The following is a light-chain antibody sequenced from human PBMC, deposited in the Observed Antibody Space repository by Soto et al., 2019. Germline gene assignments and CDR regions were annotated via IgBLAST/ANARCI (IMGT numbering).Light chain of an antibody. CDR1: QSIDRSQ. CDR2: GAS. Sequence: EIVMTQSPGTLSLSPGERATLSCRASQSIDRSQLAWYRQTPGQPPRLLIYGASNRATGIPDRFTGSGSGADFTLTISRLEPEDFAVYYCQHYGSPCTFGQGTKVGIK. V-gene: IGKV3-20*01. J-gene: IGKJ2*02. CDR3: QHYGSPCT.